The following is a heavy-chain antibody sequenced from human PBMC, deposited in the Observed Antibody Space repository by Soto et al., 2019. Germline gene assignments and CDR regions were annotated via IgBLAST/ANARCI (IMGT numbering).Heavy chain of an antibody. CDR3: ARVGVYCSSTSCYTKRPLYNWFDP. D-gene: IGHD2-2*02. V-gene: IGHV1-2*02. Sequence: EASVKVSFTASGYTFTSYGMNWVRQAPGQGLEWMGWINPNSGGTNYAQKFQGRVTMTRDTSISTAYMELSRLRSDDTAVYYCARVGVYCSSTSCYTKRPLYNWFDPWGQGTLVTVS. J-gene: IGHJ5*02. CDR2: INPNSGGT. CDR1: GYTFTSYG.